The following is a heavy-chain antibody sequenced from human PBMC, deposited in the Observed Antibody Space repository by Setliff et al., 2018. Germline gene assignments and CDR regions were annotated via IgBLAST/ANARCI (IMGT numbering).Heavy chain of an antibody. J-gene: IGHJ2*01. Sequence: PSETLSLTCAVYGGSFSGYYWSWIRQPPGKGLEWIGEINHSGSTNYNPSLKSRVTISIDTSKNQFSLKLSSVTAADTAVYYCASLGMTTMMDWYFDLWGRGTLVTAPQ. CDR2: INHSGST. CDR3: ASLGMTTMMDWYFDL. D-gene: IGHD4-4*01. CDR1: GGSFSGYY. V-gene: IGHV4-34*01.